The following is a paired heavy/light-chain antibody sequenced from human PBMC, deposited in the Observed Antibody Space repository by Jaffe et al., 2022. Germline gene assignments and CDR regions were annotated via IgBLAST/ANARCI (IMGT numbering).Heavy chain of an antibody. V-gene: IGHV3-72*01. J-gene: IGHJ4*02. D-gene: IGHD2-2*01. CDR2: TRNKANGYTA. CDR3: ARMTAAAKFAD. Sequence: EVQLVESGGALVQPGGSLRLSCAASGFVVSDQYMDWVRQAPGKGLEWVGRTRNKANGYTAEYAASVEGRFTISRDDSGNSVYLQMNSLKTEDTAVYYCARMTAAAKFADWGQGTLVTVSS. CDR1: GFVVSDQY.
Light chain of an antibody. J-gene: IGKJ4*01. V-gene: IGKV1-6*01. CDR3: LQDYTYPLT. CDR2: AAS. Sequence: AIQMTQSPSSLSASVGDRVTITCRASQDIRNDLGWFQQKPGKAPNLLIYAASTLQSGVPSRFSGSGSGTDFTLTISSLQPEDFATYYCLQDYTYPLTFGGGTKVEIK. CDR1: QDIRND.